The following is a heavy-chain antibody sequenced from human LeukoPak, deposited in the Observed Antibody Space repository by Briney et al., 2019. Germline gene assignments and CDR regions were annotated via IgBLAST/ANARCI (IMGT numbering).Heavy chain of an antibody. D-gene: IGHD3-3*01. J-gene: IGHJ6*03. CDR3: ARVRVSRDFWSGYYTEVGEYMDA. Sequence: SETLSLTCAVYGGSFSGYYWSWIRQPPGKGLEWIGEINHSGSTNYNPSLKSRVTISVDTSKNQFSLKLSSVTAADTAVYYCARVRVSRDFWSGYYTEVGEYMDAWGKGTTVTVSS. V-gene: IGHV4-34*01. CDR1: GGSFSGYY. CDR2: INHSGST.